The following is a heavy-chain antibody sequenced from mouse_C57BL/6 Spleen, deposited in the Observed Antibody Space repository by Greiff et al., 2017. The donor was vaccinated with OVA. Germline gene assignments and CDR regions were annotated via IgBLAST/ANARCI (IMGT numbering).Heavy chain of an antibody. J-gene: IGHJ2*01. D-gene: IGHD4-1*01. CDR2: IYPGSGST. CDR1: GYTFTSYW. V-gene: IGHV1-55*01. Sequence: QVQLQQPGAELVKPGASVKMSCKASGYTFTSYWITWVKQRPGQGLEWIGDIYPGSGSTISNEKFKSKATLTVDTSSSTAYMQLSSLTAEDAAVYYSARNWDYLDYWGQGTTLTVSA. CDR3: ARNWDYLDY.